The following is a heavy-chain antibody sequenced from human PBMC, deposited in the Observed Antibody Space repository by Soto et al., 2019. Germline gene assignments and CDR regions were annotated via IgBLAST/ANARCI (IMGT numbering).Heavy chain of an antibody. V-gene: IGHV4-59*01. CDR1: GGSISSYY. Sequence: SETLSLTCTVSGGSISSYYWSWIRQPPGKGLEWIGYIYYSGSTNYNPSLKSRVTISVDTSKNQFSLKLSSVTAADTAVYYCARASTHYYDSSGPTTTFDYWGQGTLVTVSS. CDR3: ARASTHYYDSSGPTTTFDY. J-gene: IGHJ4*02. D-gene: IGHD3-22*01. CDR2: IYYSGST.